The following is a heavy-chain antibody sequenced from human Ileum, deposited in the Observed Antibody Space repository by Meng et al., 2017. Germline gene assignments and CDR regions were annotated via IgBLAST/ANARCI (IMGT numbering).Heavy chain of an antibody. V-gene: IGHV3-23*01. Sequence: GGSLRLSCAASGFTFSSYAMSWVRQAPGKGLEWVSAISGSDGSTYYADSVKGRFTISRDNSKNTLYLQMNSLRAEDTAVYYCAKDRGEPDDYYDSSGYYDYWGQGTLVTVSS. CDR3: AKDRGEPDDYYDSSGYYDY. CDR2: ISGSDGST. J-gene: IGHJ4*02. D-gene: IGHD3-22*01. CDR1: GFTFSSYA.